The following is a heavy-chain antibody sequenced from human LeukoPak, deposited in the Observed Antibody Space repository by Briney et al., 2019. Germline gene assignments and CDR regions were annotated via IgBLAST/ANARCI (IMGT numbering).Heavy chain of an antibody. CDR2: ITGSGGTT. Sequence: PGGSLRLSCAVSGFIFSSYAMSWVRQAPGKGLEWVSVITGSGGTTYYADSVKGWFTISRDNSKKTLYLQMNSLRDEDTAVYYCAKDFRGSYYSFDCWGQGTLVTVSS. J-gene: IGHJ4*02. CDR1: GFIFSSYA. V-gene: IGHV3-23*01. D-gene: IGHD1-26*01. CDR3: AKDFRGSYYSFDC.